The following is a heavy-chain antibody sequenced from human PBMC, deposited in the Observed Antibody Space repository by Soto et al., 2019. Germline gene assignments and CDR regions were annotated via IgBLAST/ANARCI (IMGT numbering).Heavy chain of an antibody. J-gene: IGHJ3*02. CDR3: ARNKPIHIVVVPAATDAFDI. V-gene: IGHV3-48*01. CDR2: ISSSSSTI. D-gene: IGHD2-2*01. Sequence: PGGSLRLSCAASGFTFSSYSMNWVRQAPGKGLEWVSYISSSSSTIYYADSVKGRFTISRDNAKNSLYLQMDSLRAEDTAVYYYARNKPIHIVVVPAATDAFDIWGQGTMVTVSS. CDR1: GFTFSSYS.